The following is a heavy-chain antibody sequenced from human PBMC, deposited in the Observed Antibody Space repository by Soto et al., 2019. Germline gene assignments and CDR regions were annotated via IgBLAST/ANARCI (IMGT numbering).Heavy chain of an antibody. CDR3: TTDSRVVVVAATPQDY. J-gene: IGHJ4*02. D-gene: IGHD2-15*01. Sequence: GGSLRLSCAASGFTFSNAWMSWVRQAPGKGLEWVGRIKSKTDGGTTDYAAPVKGRFTISRDDSKNTLYLQMNSLKTEDTAVYYCTTDSRVVVVAATPQDYWGQGTLVTVSS. CDR1: GFTFSNAW. V-gene: IGHV3-15*01. CDR2: IKSKTDGGTT.